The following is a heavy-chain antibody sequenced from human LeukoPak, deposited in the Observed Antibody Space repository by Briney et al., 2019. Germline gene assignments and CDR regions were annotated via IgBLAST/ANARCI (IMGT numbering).Heavy chain of an antibody. CDR1: GFTFSSYS. CDR2: ISSSSSYI. CDR3: ARDSQVLLWFGEMKDAFDI. D-gene: IGHD3-10*01. J-gene: IGHJ3*02. Sequence: GGSLRLSCAASGFTFSSYSMNWVRQAPGKGLEWVSSISSSSSYIYYADSVKGRFTISRDNAKNSLYLQMTSLRAEDTAVYYCARDSQVLLWFGEMKDAFDIWGQGTMVTVSS. V-gene: IGHV3-21*01.